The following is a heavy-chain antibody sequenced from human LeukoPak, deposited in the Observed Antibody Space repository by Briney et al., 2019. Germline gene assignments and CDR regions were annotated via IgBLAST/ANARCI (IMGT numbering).Heavy chain of an antibody. CDR2: INQEGSEE. D-gene: IGHD2-8*01. V-gene: IGHV3-7*05. Sequence: QPGASLRLSRAAAGFTFSSHWMTWVRQAPGKGLEWGANINQEGSEEYYVDSLMGRFSISRDNATKSLYLQMTSLRADDTAVYYCARHATPHGVILDYWRQGALVTVSS. J-gene: IGHJ4*02. CDR3: ARHATPHGVILDY. CDR1: GFTFSSHW.